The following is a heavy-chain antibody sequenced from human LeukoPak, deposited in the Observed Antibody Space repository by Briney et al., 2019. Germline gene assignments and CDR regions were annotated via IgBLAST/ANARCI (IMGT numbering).Heavy chain of an antibody. V-gene: IGHV3-7*01. J-gene: IGHJ4*02. CDR2: IKQDGSEK. CDR1: GFTFSIYW. Sequence: GGSLRLSCAASGFTFSIYWMSWVRQAPGKGLEWVAHIKQDGSEKYYVDSVKGRFTISRDNAKNSLYLQMNSLRAEDTAVYYCARDEGIFDYWGQGTLVTVSS. CDR3: ARDEGIFDY. D-gene: IGHD1-14*01.